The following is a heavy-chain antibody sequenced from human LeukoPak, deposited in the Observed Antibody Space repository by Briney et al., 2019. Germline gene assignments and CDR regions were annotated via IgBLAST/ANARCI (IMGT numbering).Heavy chain of an antibody. Sequence: GESLKISWKGSGYSFTSYLIGWGRQMPGKGLELGGIIYPGDSDTRYSQSFEGQVTISDDKSISTAYLQWSSLKASDTAMYYCARIGIRLRYFDWLSGGYFDYWGQGTLVTVSS. CDR3: ARIGIRLRYFDWLSGGYFDY. V-gene: IGHV5-51*01. CDR2: IYPGDSDT. J-gene: IGHJ4*02. D-gene: IGHD3-9*01. CDR1: GYSFTSYL.